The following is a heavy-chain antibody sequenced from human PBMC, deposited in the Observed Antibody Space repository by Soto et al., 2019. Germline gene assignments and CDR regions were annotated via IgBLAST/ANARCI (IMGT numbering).Heavy chain of an antibody. CDR1: GFTFSDYY. Sequence: PGGSLRLSCAASGFTFSDYYMSWIRQAPGKGLEWVSYISSSGASIYYADSVKGRFTISRDNAENSLSLQMNSLRAEDTAVYYCVRGGWSSSGGIAASWGQGTLVTVYS. V-gene: IGHV3-11*01. J-gene: IGHJ5*02. CDR2: ISSSGASI. CDR3: VRGGWSSSGGIAAS. D-gene: IGHD6-13*01.